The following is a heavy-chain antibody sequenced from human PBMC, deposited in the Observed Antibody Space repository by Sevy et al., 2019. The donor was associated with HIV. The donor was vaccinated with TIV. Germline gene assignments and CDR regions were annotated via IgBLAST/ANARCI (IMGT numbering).Heavy chain of an antibody. Sequence: SETLSLTCTVSGGSISSYYWSWIRQPAGKGLEWIGRIYTSGSTNYNPALKSRVTMSVDTSKNQFSLKLSSVTAADTAVYYCAREVITFGGEVADYWGQGTLVTVSS. V-gene: IGHV4-4*07. J-gene: IGHJ4*02. CDR3: AREVITFGGEVADY. CDR2: IYTSGST. D-gene: IGHD3-16*01. CDR1: GGSISSYY.